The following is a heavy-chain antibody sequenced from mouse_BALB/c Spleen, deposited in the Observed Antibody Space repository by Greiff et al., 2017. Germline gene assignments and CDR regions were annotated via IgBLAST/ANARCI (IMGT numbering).Heavy chain of an antibody. CDR3: APHYYGSSYAMDY. V-gene: IGHV14-3*02. CDR2: IDPANGNT. D-gene: IGHD1-1*01. J-gene: IGHJ4*01. CDR1: GFNIKDTY. Sequence: EVQLQQSGAELVKPGASVKLSCTVSGFNIKDTYMHWVKQRPEQGLEWIGRIDPANGNTKYDPKFQGKATITADTSSNTAYLQLSSLTSEDTAVYYCAPHYYGSSYAMDYWGQGTSVTVSS.